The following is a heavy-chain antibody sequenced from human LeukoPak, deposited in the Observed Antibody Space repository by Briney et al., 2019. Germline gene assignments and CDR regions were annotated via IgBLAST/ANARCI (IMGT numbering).Heavy chain of an antibody. CDR1: GFTFSSYW. CDR3: SRGLVGYYHDSSTYPDS. J-gene: IGHJ4*02. CDR2: INTDGSIT. V-gene: IGHV3-74*01. D-gene: IGHD3-22*01. Sequence: GGSLRLSCAASGFTFSSYWMHWVRQAPGKGLVWVSRINTDGSITTYADSVKGRFTISRDNAKNMLYLQLDSLTAEDTAVYYCSRGLVGYYHDSSTYPDSWGQGTLVTVSS.